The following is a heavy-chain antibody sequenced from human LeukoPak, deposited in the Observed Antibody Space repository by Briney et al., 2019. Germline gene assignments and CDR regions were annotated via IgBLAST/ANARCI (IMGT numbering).Heavy chain of an antibody. CDR3: ATPYCSGISCLDVFNI. J-gene: IGHJ3*02. D-gene: IGHD2-15*01. CDR2: KYYSGSA. Sequence: PSQTLSLTCNISGVSISDGRYYWAWIRQRPGKGLESLGYKYYSGSAKYNPSLKSRLTISIDTPENQFSLHLNSVTAADTAVYFCATPYCSGISCLDVFNIWGQGRMVTVSS. V-gene: IGHV4-31*03. CDR1: GVSISDGRYY.